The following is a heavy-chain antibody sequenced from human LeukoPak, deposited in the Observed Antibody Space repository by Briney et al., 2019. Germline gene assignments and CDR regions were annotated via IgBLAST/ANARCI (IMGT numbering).Heavy chain of an antibody. Sequence: SETLSLTCSVSGGSISSGDHYWSWIRQPPGKGLEWIGYIYYSGTTYYNPSLKSRVTISVDTSNNQSSLKLNSVTAADTAVYYCARHASYYDSSGFYQYFDYWGQGTLVTVSS. CDR2: IYYSGTT. D-gene: IGHD3-22*01. CDR1: GGSISSGDHY. J-gene: IGHJ4*02. V-gene: IGHV4-30-4*01. CDR3: ARHASYYDSSGFYQYFDY.